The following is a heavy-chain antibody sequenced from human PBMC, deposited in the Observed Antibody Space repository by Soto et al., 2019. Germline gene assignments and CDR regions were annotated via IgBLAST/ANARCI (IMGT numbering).Heavy chain of an antibody. V-gene: IGHV4-39*01. D-gene: IGHD3-10*01. J-gene: IGHJ5*02. CDR3: AGHPYLGGEDWFDP. Sequence: PSETLSLTCTVSGGSISSSSYYWGWIRQPPGKGLEWIGSIYYSGSTYYNPSLKSRVTISVDTSKNQFSLKLSSVTAADTAVYYCAGHPYLGGEDWFDPWGQGTLVTVSS. CDR1: GGSISSSSYY. CDR2: IYYSGST.